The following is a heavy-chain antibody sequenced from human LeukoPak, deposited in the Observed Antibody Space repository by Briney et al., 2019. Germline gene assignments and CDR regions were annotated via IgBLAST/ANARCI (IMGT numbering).Heavy chain of an antibody. CDR1: GGSISSNTFY. J-gene: IGHJ4*02. D-gene: IGHD1-26*01. Sequence: SETLSLTCTVSGGSISSNTFYWGWIRQPPGKGLEWIGSVYYSGSTYYNASLQSRVTISIETSKNQISLRLNSVTAADTAIYYCAKSGGYGLIDYWGQGTLVTVSS. CDR2: VYYSGST. V-gene: IGHV4-39*01. CDR3: AKSGGYGLIDY.